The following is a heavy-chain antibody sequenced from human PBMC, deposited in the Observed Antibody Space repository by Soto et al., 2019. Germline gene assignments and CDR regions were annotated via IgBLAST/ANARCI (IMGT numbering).Heavy chain of an antibody. CDR2: ISGSGGST. CDR1: GFTFSSYA. CDR3: AKGPDFAFYDFDY. Sequence: GGSLRLSCAASGFTFSSYAMSWVRQAPGKGLEWVSAISGSGGSTYYADSVKGRFTISRDNSKNTLCLQMNSLRAEDTAVYYWAKGPDFAFYDFDYWGQGTLVTVSS. V-gene: IGHV3-23*01. D-gene: IGHD2-21*01. J-gene: IGHJ4*02.